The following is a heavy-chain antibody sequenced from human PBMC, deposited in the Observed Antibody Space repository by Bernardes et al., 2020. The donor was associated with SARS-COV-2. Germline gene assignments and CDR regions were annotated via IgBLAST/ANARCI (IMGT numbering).Heavy chain of an antibody. Sequence: GGSLRPSCVASGLTVSSNFMSWARQAPGKGREWVSVIYSGGSTYYADSVKGRFIISRDSSQNTLYLQMNSLRTEDTALYYCARVDYYGSGSSLGYWGQGTLVTVSS. CDR1: GLTVSSNF. CDR3: ARVDYYGSGSSLGY. D-gene: IGHD3-10*01. J-gene: IGHJ4*02. CDR2: IYSGGST. V-gene: IGHV3-53*05.